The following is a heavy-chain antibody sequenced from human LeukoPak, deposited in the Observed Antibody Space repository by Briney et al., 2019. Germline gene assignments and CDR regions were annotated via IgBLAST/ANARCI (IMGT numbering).Heavy chain of an antibody. J-gene: IGHJ4*02. Sequence: GGSLRLSCAASGFTFSSYAMHWVRQAPGKGLEWVAVISYDGSNKYYADSVKGRFTISRDNSKNTLYLQMNSLRAEDTAVYYCASISLRFLDYWGQGTLVTVSS. CDR3: ASISLRFLDY. CDR2: ISYDGSNK. V-gene: IGHV3-30-3*01. D-gene: IGHD3-3*01. CDR1: GFTFSSYA.